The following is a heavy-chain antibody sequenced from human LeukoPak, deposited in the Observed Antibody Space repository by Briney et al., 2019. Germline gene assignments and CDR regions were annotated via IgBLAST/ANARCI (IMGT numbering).Heavy chain of an antibody. CDR1: GYTFTSYG. V-gene: IGHV1-18*01. J-gene: IGHJ4*02. Sequence: EASVKVSCKASGYTFTSYGISWVRQAPGQGLEWMGWISAYNGNTNYAQKLQGRVTMTTDTSTSTAYMELRSLRSDDTAVYYCARAYYESSAYRHAVYFDYWGQGTLVTVSS. CDR2: ISAYNGNT. CDR3: ARAYYESSAYRHAVYFDY. D-gene: IGHD3-22*01.